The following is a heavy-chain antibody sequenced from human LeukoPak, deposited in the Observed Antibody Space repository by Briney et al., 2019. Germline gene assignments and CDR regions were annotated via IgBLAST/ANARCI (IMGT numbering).Heavy chain of an antibody. J-gene: IGHJ6*03. CDR2: ISSSGSTI. Sequence: KPGGSLRLSCAASGFTFSDHYMSWIRQAPGKGLEWVSYISSSGSTIYYADSVKGRFTISRDNAKNSLYLQMNSLRAEDTAVYYCARVAKPTVTTEAFYYYYYMDVWGKGTTVTVSS. CDR1: GFTFSDHY. CDR3: ARVAKPTVTTEAFYYYYYMDV. V-gene: IGHV3-11*01. D-gene: IGHD4-11*01.